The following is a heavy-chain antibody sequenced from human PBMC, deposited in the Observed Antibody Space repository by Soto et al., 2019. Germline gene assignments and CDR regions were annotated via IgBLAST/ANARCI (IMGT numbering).Heavy chain of an antibody. D-gene: IGHD6-19*01. CDR3: ARALAVPGYYFDY. V-gene: IGHV4-59*01. Sequence: SETLSLTCSVYGGSSINYYGTWVRQPPGKGLEWIGYVYSSGHTSYNPSLKSRVTISIDTSKNQFSLKLSSVTAADTAVYYCARALAVPGYYFDYWGQGTLVTVSS. J-gene: IGHJ4*02. CDR1: GGSSINYY. CDR2: VYSSGHT.